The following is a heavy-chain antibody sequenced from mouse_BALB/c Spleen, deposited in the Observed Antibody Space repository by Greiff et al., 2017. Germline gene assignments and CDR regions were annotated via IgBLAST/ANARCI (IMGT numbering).Heavy chain of an antibody. Sequence: QVQLKESGPGLVAPSQSLSITCTVSGFSLNSYGVHWVRQPPGKGLEWLGVIWAGGSTNYNSALMSRLSISKNNSKSQVFLRMNRLQTDDTAKYCCGREWRSWLAYWGQGTLVTVSA. CDR2: IWAGGST. J-gene: IGHJ3*01. CDR3: GREWRSWLAY. CDR1: GFSLNSYG. V-gene: IGHV2-9*02.